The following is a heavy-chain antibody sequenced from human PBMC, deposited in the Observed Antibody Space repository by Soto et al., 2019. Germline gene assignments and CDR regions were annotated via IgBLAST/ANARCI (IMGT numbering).Heavy chain of an antibody. V-gene: IGHV4-59*08. CDR1: GGSISSYY. Sequence: SETLSLTCTVSGGSISSYYWSWIRQPPGKGLEWIGYIYYSGSTNYNPSLKSRITISADTSRNQFSLKLSSVTAADTAVYYCARHIRSETNIAAIRSLDPWGQGTLVTVSS. CDR2: IYYSGST. J-gene: IGHJ5*02. CDR3: ARHIRSETNIAAIRSLDP. D-gene: IGHD2-15*01.